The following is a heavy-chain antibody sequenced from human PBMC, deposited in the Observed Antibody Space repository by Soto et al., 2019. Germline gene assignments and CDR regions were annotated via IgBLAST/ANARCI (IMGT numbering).Heavy chain of an antibody. CDR1: GFTFSSYW. J-gene: IGHJ6*02. Sequence: GGSLRLSCAASGFTFSSYWMHWFRQVPGKGLVWVSRINSDGSSTTYADSVRGRFTISRDNAKNTLYLQMHSLRAEDTAVYYCARDIVVVVATSDYGMDVWGQGTTVTVSS. V-gene: IGHV3-74*01. CDR3: ARDIVVVVATSDYGMDV. D-gene: IGHD2-15*01. CDR2: INSDGSST.